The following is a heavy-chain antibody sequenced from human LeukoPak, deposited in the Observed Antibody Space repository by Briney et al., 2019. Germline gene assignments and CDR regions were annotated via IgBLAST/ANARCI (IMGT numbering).Heavy chain of an antibody. CDR3: ARRVRGVSFYYYNGVDV. J-gene: IGHJ6*02. CDR2: INHSGAT. D-gene: IGHD3-10*01. CDR1: GVSFSDYY. V-gene: IGHV4-34*01. Sequence: SETLSLTCAGYGVSFSDYYWAWVRQSRGKGLEWVGDINHSGATYYNASRKSRVTISVDTSKTQFSLKVRSVTAADTAVYYCARRVRGVSFYYYNGVDVWGQGTTVTVSS.